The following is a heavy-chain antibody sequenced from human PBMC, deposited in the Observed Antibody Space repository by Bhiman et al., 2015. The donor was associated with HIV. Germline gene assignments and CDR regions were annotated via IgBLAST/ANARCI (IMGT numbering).Heavy chain of an antibody. CDR2: ISGSGTTI. Sequence: EVQLVESGGGLVQPGESLRLSCATSGFTFSSYEMNWVRQAPGKGLEWISYISGSGTTIYYADSVKDRFTISRDNAKNSLYLQMNSLRAEDTAVYYCARGAGITMIIETNWYFDLWGRGTLVTVSS. CDR3: ARGAGITMIIETNWYFDL. V-gene: IGHV3-48*03. CDR1: GFTFSSYE. J-gene: IGHJ2*01. D-gene: IGHD3-22*01.